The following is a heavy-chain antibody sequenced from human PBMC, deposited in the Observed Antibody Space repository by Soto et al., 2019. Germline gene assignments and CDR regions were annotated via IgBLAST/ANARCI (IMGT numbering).Heavy chain of an antibody. CDR3: ARALWFGGHYFDY. CDR1: GDSVNNGDHY. J-gene: IGHJ4*02. V-gene: IGHV4-30-4*01. D-gene: IGHD3-10*01. Sequence: QVQLQESGPGLVKPSQTLSLACTVFGDSVNNGDHYWDWIRLSPGKGLEWIGYIYYSGNTFYNPSLKSRVTISLDTSKNQFSLTLSSVTAADTAVYYCARALWFGGHYFDYWGQGTLVTVSS. CDR2: IYYSGNT.